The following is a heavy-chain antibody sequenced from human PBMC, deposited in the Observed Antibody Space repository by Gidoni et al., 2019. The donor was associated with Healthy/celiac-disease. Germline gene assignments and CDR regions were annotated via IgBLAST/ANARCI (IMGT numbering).Heavy chain of an antibody. Sequence: EVQLVESGGGLVKPGGALRLSCAASGFTFSSYSMNWVRQAPGKGLEWVSSISSSSSYIYYADSVKGRFTISRDNAKNSLYLQMNSLRAEDTAVYYCARENYGDYENWFDPWGQGTLVTVSS. CDR2: ISSSSSYI. CDR1: GFTFSSYS. J-gene: IGHJ5*02. D-gene: IGHD4-17*01. V-gene: IGHV3-21*01. CDR3: ARENYGDYENWFDP.